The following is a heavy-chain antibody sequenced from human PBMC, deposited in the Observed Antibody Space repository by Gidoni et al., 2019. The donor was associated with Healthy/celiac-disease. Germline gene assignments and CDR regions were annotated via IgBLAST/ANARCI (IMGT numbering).Heavy chain of an antibody. Sequence: QVQLVESGGGVVQPGRSLRLSCAASGLTISTYGMHWVRQAPGKGLEWVAVISYDGSNKYYADSVKGRFTISRDNSKNTLYLQMNSLRAEDTAVYYCARDPNTSSWYPQYYYYGMDVWGQGTTVTVSS. CDR1: GLTISTYG. D-gene: IGHD6-13*01. J-gene: IGHJ6*02. CDR3: ARDPNTSSWYPQYYYYGMDV. CDR2: ISYDGSNK. V-gene: IGHV3-30*19.